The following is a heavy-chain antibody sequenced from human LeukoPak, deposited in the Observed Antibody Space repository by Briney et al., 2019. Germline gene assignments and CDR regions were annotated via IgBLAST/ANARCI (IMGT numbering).Heavy chain of an antibody. D-gene: IGHD1-26*01. CDR1: GFTFSSYG. J-gene: IGHJ3*02. CDR2: ISYDGNNK. CDR3: AKERAGMGADAFDI. Sequence: GRSLRLSCAASGFTFSSYGMHWVRQAPGKGLEWVAVISYDGNNKYYADSVKGRFTISRGNSKNTLYLQMNSLRAEDTAVYYCAKERAGMGADAFDIWGQGTMVTVSS. V-gene: IGHV3-30*18.